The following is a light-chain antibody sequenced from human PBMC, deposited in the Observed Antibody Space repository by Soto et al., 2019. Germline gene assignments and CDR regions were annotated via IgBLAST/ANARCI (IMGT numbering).Light chain of an antibody. J-gene: IGLJ1*01. Sequence: QSVLTQPPSVSGAPGQRVTISCTGGGSNIGAGYDVHWYQQLPGAAPKPLIYGNSNRPSGVPDRFSGSKSGTSASLAITGLQAEDEADYYCQSFDSSLSGYVFGTGTKLTVL. CDR1: GSNIGAGYD. V-gene: IGLV1-40*01. CDR2: GNS. CDR3: QSFDSSLSGYV.